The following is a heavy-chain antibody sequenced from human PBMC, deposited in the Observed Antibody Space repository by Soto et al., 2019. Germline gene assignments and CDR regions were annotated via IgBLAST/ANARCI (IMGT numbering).Heavy chain of an antibody. D-gene: IGHD3-22*01. V-gene: IGHV1-24*01. Sequence: ASVTVSRKVSGYTLTELCIHWVRQAPGKALEWMGGVEPEDGETIYAQKFQSRVTMTEDTSTDTAYMELSSLRYEDTAVYYCVGYYYDSSGYWPDAFDIWGKGTMVNV. J-gene: IGHJ3*02. CDR2: VEPEDGET. CDR3: VGYYYDSSGYWPDAFDI. CDR1: GYTLTELC.